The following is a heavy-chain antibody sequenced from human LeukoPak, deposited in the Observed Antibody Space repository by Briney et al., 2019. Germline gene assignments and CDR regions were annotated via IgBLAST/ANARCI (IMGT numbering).Heavy chain of an antibody. CDR2: INHSGST. CDR3: ARRAYFYASGSLNWFDP. CDR1: GGSFSGYY. V-gene: IGHV4-34*01. J-gene: IGHJ5*02. Sequence: SETLSLTCAVYGGSFSGYYWNWIRQPPGKGLEWIGEINHSGSTNHNPSLKSRVTMSVGMSKNQFFLKLSSVTAADTAVYYCARRAYFYASGSLNWFDPWGQGTLVTVSS. D-gene: IGHD3-10*01.